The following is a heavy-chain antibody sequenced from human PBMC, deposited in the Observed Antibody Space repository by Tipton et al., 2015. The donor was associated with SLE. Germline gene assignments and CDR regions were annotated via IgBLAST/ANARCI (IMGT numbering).Heavy chain of an antibody. CDR2: IYHSGST. D-gene: IGHD6-13*01. J-gene: IGHJ5*02. Sequence: TLSLTCTVSGGSFSSHYWSWIRQPPGKGLEWIGSIYHSGSTYYNPSLKSRVTISIDTSKNQFSLKLSSVTAADTAVYYCARVFASTWYDPWRWFDPWGQGTLVTVSS. CDR3: ARVFASTWYDPWRWFDP. V-gene: IGHV4-59*11. CDR1: GGSFSSHY.